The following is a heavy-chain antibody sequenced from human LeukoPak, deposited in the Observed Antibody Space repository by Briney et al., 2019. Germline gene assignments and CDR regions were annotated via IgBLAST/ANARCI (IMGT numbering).Heavy chain of an antibody. CDR3: ARSFDYSSPIDY. J-gene: IGHJ4*02. V-gene: IGHV3-30-3*01. D-gene: IGHD4-11*01. Sequence: GGSLRLSCAASGFTFSSYAMHWVRQAPGKGLEWVAVISYDGSNKYYADSVKGRFTISRDNSKNTLYLQMNSLRAEYTAVYYCARSFDYSSPIDYWGQGTLVTVSS. CDR2: ISYDGSNK. CDR1: GFTFSSYA.